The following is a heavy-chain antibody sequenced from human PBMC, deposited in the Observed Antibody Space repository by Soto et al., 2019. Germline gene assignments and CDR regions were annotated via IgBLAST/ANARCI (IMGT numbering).Heavy chain of an antibody. D-gene: IGHD2-21*02. CDR1: GGSISSSSYY. Sequence: TSETLSLTCTVSGGSISSSSYYWGWIRQPPGKGLEWIGSIYYSGSTYYNLSLKSRVTISVDTSKNQFSLNLSSVTAADTAVYYCARHLPYCGGDCYSLDYWGQGTLVTVSS. CDR3: ARHLPYCGGDCYSLDY. V-gene: IGHV4-39*01. CDR2: IYYSGST. J-gene: IGHJ4*02.